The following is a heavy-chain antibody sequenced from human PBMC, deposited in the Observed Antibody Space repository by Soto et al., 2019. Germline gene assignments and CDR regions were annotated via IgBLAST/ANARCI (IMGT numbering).Heavy chain of an antibody. D-gene: IGHD5-12*01. V-gene: IGHV1-69*12. CDR2: IIPIFGTA. J-gene: IGHJ2*01. CDR3: ARGNHRWLQLWYFEL. CDR1: GGTFSSYT. Sequence: QVQLVQSGAEVKKPGSSVTVSCKASGGTFSSYTISWVRQAPGQGLEWMGGIIPIFGTANYAQKFQGRVTITADESTSKAYMELSSLRSEDTAVYYCARGNHRWLQLWYFELWGRGTLVTVSS.